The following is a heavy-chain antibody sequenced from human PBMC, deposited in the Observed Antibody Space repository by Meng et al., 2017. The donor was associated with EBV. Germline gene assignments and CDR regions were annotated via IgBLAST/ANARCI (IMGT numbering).Heavy chain of an antibody. J-gene: IGHJ4*02. Sequence: GQLVQSGAEVKKPGSSWKASCKTSGGTFRSDAVSWVRQAPGQGLEWMGGLIPMSDAPYYAQKFQDRVTITADESTSTHYMDLSGLRSEDTAVYYCASESGRGFTPDYWGQGTLVTVSS. CDR2: LIPMSDAP. D-gene: IGHD3-10*01. CDR3: ASESGRGFTPDY. CDR1: GGTFRSDA. V-gene: IGHV1-69*01.